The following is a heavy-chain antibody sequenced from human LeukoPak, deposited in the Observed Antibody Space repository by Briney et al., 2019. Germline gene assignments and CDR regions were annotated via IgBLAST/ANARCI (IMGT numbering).Heavy chain of an antibody. D-gene: IGHD3-9*01. V-gene: IGHV1-2*02. Sequence: GASVKVSCKASGYTFTGYYMHWVRQAPGQGLEWMGWINPNSGGTNYAQKFQGRVTMTRDTSISTAYMELSRLRSDDTAVYYCARDSVLRYFDWTSDWFDPWGQGTLVTVSS. CDR3: ARDSVLRYFDWTSDWFDP. CDR1: GYTFTGYY. CDR2: INPNSGGT. J-gene: IGHJ5*02.